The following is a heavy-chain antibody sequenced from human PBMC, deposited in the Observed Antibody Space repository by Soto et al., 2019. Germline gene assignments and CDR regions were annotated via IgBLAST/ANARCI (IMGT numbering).Heavy chain of an antibody. CDR1: GGSFSGYY. CDR3: ASPPGRSGIASYYYYCMDV. Sequence: SETLSLTCAVYGGSFSGYYWSWIRQPPGKGLEWIGEINHSGSTNYNPSLKSRVTISVDTSKNQFSLKLSSVTAADTAVYYCASPPGRSGIASYYYYCMDVWGQGTTVTVSS. V-gene: IGHV4-34*01. J-gene: IGHJ6*02. D-gene: IGHD1-26*01. CDR2: INHSGST.